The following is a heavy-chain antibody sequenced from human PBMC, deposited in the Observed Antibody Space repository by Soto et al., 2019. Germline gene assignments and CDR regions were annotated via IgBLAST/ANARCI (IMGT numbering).Heavy chain of an antibody. CDR3: AKGGLVRGAGHGWFDP. CDR1: GDSVSSDSAG. Sequence: PSQTLSLTCGISGDSVSSDSAGWSWIRQSPSRGLEWLGRTYYRSKWYFDYGTSVKGRITLNPDTSKNQLSLQLKSVTPEDTAVYYCAKGGLVRGAGHGWFDPWGQGTLVTVSS. V-gene: IGHV6-1*01. J-gene: IGHJ5*02. CDR2: TYYRSKWYF. D-gene: IGHD3-10*01.